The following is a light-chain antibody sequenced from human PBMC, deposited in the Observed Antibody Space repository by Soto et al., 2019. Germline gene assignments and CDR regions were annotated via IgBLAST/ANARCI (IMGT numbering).Light chain of an antibody. CDR3: AAWDDSLNGRYV. CDR2: SNN. V-gene: IGLV1-44*01. J-gene: IGLJ1*01. Sequence: QSVLTQPPSASGTPGQRVTISCSGDRSNIGSNSVNWYQQLPGTAPKLLIYSNNQRPSGVPDRFSGSKSGTSAFLAISGLQSEDEADYYCAAWDDSLNGRYVFGTGTKLTVL. CDR1: RSNIGSNS.